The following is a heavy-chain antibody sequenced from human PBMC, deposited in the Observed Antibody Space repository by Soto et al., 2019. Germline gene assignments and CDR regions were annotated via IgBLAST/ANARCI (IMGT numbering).Heavy chain of an antibody. D-gene: IGHD3-22*01. CDR3: AKVVGDGNDYYDC. J-gene: IGHJ4*02. CDR1: GFTFSSCA. V-gene: IGHV3-23*01. CDR2: ISGNGGST. Sequence: GRSLRLSCAASGFTFSSCAMGWVRQAPGKGLEWVSGISGNGGSTYYADSVKGRFTISRDTSKNTLYLQMDSLGAEDTAIYYCAKVVGDGNDYYDCWGQGTLVTVSS.